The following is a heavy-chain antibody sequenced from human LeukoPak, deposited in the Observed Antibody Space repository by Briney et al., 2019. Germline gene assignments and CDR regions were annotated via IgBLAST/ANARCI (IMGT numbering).Heavy chain of an antibody. CDR2: ISGSGDTT. CDR1: RFTFSSYA. D-gene: IGHD2-15*01. CDR3: AKDTTAWWYHRAYMDV. J-gene: IGHJ6*03. Sequence: PGGSLRLSCAASRFTFSSYAMSWVRQAPGGGLEWVSAISGSGDTTYHADSVKGRFTISRDNSENRLSLQMDSLRAEDTAVYFCAKDTTAWWYHRAYMDVWGKGTTVTVSS. V-gene: IGHV3-23*01.